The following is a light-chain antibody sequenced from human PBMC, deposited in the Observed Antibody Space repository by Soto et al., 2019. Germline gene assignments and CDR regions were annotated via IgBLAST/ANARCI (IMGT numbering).Light chain of an antibody. V-gene: IGKV3-15*01. Sequence: EIVMTQSPATLSVSPGERATLSCRASQSVSGNLAWYQQKPGQAPRLLIYGASTRATGIPARFSGSGSGTEFTLTISSLQSEDFAVYYCQQYNNWLITFGLGTRLEIK. CDR2: GAS. CDR3: QQYNNWLIT. J-gene: IGKJ5*01. CDR1: QSVSGN.